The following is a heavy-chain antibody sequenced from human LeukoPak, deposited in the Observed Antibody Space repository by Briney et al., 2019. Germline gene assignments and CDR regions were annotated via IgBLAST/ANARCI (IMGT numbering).Heavy chain of an antibody. D-gene: IGHD6-13*01. V-gene: IGHV3-30*02. CDR3: AKDYSSSWYGFDY. Sequence: GGSLRLSCAASGFTFSSYAMHWVRQAPGKGLEGVAFIRYDGSNEYYADSVKGRFTISRDNSKNTVYLQMNSLKAEDTAVYYCAKDYSSSWYGFDYWGQGTLVTVSS. CDR2: IRYDGSNE. CDR1: GFTFSSYA. J-gene: IGHJ4*02.